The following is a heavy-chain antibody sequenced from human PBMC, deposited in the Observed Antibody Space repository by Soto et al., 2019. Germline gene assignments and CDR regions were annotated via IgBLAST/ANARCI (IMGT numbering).Heavy chain of an antibody. J-gene: IGHJ3*02. CDR1: GFTFSDYS. V-gene: IGHV3-30*04. CDR2: ISFDGTNK. Sequence: QVQLVESGGGVVQPGGSLRLSCVASGFTFSDYSVHWVRQAPGKGLEWVAVISFDGTNKYFADSVKGRFTISRDNSKNTLYLQMDSLRPEDTAVYFCAGDLPYYYDSRQYYNAFDIWGQGTKVTVSS. CDR3: AGDLPYYYDSRQYYNAFDI. D-gene: IGHD3-22*01.